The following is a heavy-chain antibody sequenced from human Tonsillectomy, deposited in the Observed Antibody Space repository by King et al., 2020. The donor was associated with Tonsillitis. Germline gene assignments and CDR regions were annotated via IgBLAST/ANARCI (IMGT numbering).Heavy chain of an antibody. CDR3: AKDRIGRWGY. CDR2: ISGSGNNT. J-gene: IGHJ4*02. CDR1: GFTFNTYA. D-gene: IGHD4-23*01. Sequence: GQLVQSGGGLVQPGGSLRLSCAASGFTFNTYAMSWVRQAPGKGLEWVSAISGSGNNTYYTDSVKGRFTISRDNSKNTLYLQMNSLRAEDTAVYYCAKDRIGRWGYWGQGTLVTVSS. V-gene: IGHV3-23*04.